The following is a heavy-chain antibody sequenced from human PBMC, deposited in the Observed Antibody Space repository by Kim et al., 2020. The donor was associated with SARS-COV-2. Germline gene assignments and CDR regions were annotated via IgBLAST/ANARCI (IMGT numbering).Heavy chain of an antibody. D-gene: IGHD3-9*01. Sequence: GGSLRLSCAASGFTFSSYSMNWVRQAPGKGLEWVSSISSSSSYIYYADSVKGRFTISRDNAKNSLYLQMNSLRAEDTAVYYCARVVRDILTGYYTDYWGQGTLVTVSS. V-gene: IGHV3-21*01. CDR2: ISSSSSYI. J-gene: IGHJ4*02. CDR1: GFTFSSYS. CDR3: ARVVRDILTGYYTDY.